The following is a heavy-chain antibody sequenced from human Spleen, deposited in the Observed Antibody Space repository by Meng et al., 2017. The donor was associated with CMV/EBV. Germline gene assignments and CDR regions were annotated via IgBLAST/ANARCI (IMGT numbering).Heavy chain of an antibody. J-gene: IGHJ6*02. CDR3: ARGPYSSSSYYYYGMDV. Sequence: GESLKISCAASGFTFSSYWMHWVRQAPGKGLVWVSRINSDGSSTSYADSVKGRFTISRDNSKNTLYLQMNSLRAEDTAVYYCARGPYSSSSYYYYGMDVWGQGTTVTVSS. D-gene: IGHD6-6*01. CDR1: GFTFSSYW. V-gene: IGHV3-74*01. CDR2: INSDGSST.